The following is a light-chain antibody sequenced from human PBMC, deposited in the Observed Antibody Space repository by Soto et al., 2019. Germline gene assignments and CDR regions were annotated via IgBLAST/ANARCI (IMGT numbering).Light chain of an antibody. CDR1: QSVSSY. V-gene: IGKV3-11*01. Sequence: EIVLTQSPDTLSLSPGERATLSCRASQSVSSYLAWYQQRPGQAPRLLIYDASNRATGIPARFSGSGSGTVFTLTINTLAPEDFAVYYCQQRGNWPYTFGQGTKLEIK. J-gene: IGKJ2*01. CDR2: DAS. CDR3: QQRGNWPYT.